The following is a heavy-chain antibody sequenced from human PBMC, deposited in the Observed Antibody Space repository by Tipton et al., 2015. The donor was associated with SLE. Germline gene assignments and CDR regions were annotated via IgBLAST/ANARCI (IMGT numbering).Heavy chain of an antibody. CDR1: GGSINSHY. V-gene: IGHV4-59*08. Sequence: LRLSCQVSGGSINSHYWSWIRQPPGKGLEWIGYIYYTGSTDYNPSLNSRVTIPVDASKNQFSLNLNSVTAADTAVYYCARHYTIFEHWGQGTLVTVSS. CDR3: ARHYTIFEH. J-gene: IGHJ4*02. CDR2: IYYTGST. D-gene: IGHD3-3*01.